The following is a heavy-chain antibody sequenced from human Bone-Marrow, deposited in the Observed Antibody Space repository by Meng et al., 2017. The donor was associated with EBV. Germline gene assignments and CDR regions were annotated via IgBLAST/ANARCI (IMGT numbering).Heavy chain of an antibody. Sequence: EVQLVESGXXXXXPXXAXXLSCAASGFTFSSYSMNWVRQAPGKGLEWVSSISSSSSYIYYADSVKGRFTISRDNAKNSLYLQMNSLRAEDTAVYYCARGPRAYCSGDCYLDYWGQGTLVTVSS. CDR2: ISSSSSYI. CDR1: GFTFSSYS. V-gene: IGHV3-21*01. CDR3: ARGPRAYCSGDCYLDY. J-gene: IGHJ4*02. D-gene: IGHD2-21*01.